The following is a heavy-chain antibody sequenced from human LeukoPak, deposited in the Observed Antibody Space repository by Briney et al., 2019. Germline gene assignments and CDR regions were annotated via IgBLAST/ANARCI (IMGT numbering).Heavy chain of an antibody. V-gene: IGHV3-23*01. D-gene: IGHD1-26*01. CDR1: GFTFSSYA. J-gene: IGHJ4*02. Sequence: PGGSLRLSCAASGFTFSSYAMSWVCQAPGKGLEWVSAISGSGGSTYYADSVKGRFTISRDNSKNTLYLQMNSLRAEDTAVYYCAKDLTYSGSYLDYWGQGTLVTVSS. CDR3: AKDLTYSGSYLDY. CDR2: ISGSGGST.